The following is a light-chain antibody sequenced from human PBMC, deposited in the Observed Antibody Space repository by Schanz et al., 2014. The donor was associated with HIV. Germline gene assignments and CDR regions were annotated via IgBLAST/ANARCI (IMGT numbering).Light chain of an antibody. Sequence: QSALTQPAFVSGSPGQSITISCTGTNSDIGGFNLLSRYRQHPGKAPNLLIYDVTHRPSGISSRFSGSKSGNTASLTISGLQAEDEADYYCSSYSSEGSPYVIGTGTKLTVL. V-gene: IGLV2-14*01. CDR1: NSDIGGFNL. CDR2: DVT. CDR3: SSYSSEGSPYV. J-gene: IGLJ1*01.